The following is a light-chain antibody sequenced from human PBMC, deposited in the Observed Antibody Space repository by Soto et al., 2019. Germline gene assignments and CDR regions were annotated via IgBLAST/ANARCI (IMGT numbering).Light chain of an antibody. CDR3: QRYDDWLIT. CDR2: DAS. V-gene: IGKV3-15*01. J-gene: IGKJ5*01. CDR1: QRISND. Sequence: EVLMTQSPATLSVSPGERVILSCRASQRISNDLAWYQQKAGQAPRLLIYDASTRATGIPARFSGSESGTEFTLTISSLQSEDFAVYFCQRYDDWLITFGQGTRLEIK.